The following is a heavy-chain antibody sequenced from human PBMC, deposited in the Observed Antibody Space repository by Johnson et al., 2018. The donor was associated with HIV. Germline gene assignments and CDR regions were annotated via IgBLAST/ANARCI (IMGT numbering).Heavy chain of an antibody. V-gene: IGHV3-7*01. CDR3: ARDPGRYCSGGSCYVEDAFDI. CDR2: IKQDGSEK. J-gene: IGHJ3*02. CDR1: GFTFSTYW. Sequence: VQLVESGGGLVQPGGSLRLSCAASGFTFSTYWMSWVRQAPGKGLEWVANIKQDGSEKYYVDSVKGRFTISRDNAKNSLYLQMNSLRAEDTAVYYCARDPGRYCSGGSCYVEDAFDIWGQGTMVTVSS. D-gene: IGHD2-15*01.